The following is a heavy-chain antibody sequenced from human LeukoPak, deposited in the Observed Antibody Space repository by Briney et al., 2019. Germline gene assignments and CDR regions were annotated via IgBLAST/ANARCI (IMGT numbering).Heavy chain of an antibody. Sequence: SETLSLTCTVSGGSISSYYWSWIRQPPGQGLEGIGYMYYSGSTNYNPSLKSRVTISVDTSKNQFSLKLSSVTAADTAVYYCARGSSGWYSDYYYGMDLWGQGTTVTVSS. V-gene: IGHV4-59*01. CDR2: MYYSGST. CDR3: ARGSSGWYSDYYYGMDL. D-gene: IGHD6-19*01. J-gene: IGHJ6*02. CDR1: GGSISSYY.